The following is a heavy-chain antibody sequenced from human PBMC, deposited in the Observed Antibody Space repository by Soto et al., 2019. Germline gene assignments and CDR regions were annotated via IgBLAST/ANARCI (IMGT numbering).Heavy chain of an antibody. V-gene: IGHV3-48*03. Sequence: EVQLLESGGGLAQPGGSLRLSSAACGFAFSTYEMNWFRQAPGKGLEWVSSISSSSISIHYADSVKGRVTISRDNAKNSLYLQMTSLRAEDTAVYYCSTRLRNRGYWGQGTLVTVSS. CDR1: GFAFSTYE. CDR3: STRLRNRGY. J-gene: IGHJ4*02. CDR2: ISSSSISI. D-gene: IGHD3-16*01.